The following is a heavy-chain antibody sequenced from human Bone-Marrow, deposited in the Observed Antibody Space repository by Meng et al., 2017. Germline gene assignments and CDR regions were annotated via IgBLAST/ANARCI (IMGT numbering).Heavy chain of an antibody. CDR2: ISWNSGSI. Sequence: SLKISCAASGFTFDDYAMHWVRQAPGKGLEWVSGISWNSGSIGYADSVKGRFTISRDNAKNSLYLPMNSLRAEDTAVYYCAKDMTAYYYGSSGYYYWGQGNLVTVSS. CDR1: GFTFDDYA. J-gene: IGHJ4*02. CDR3: AKDMTAYYYGSSGYYY. V-gene: IGHV3-9*01. D-gene: IGHD3-22*01.